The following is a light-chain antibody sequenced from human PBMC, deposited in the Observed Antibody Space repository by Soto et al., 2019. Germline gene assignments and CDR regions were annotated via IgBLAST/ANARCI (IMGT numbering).Light chain of an antibody. CDR2: AAS. CDR3: QKYSSVPV. V-gene: IGKV1-27*01. Sequence: DIQMTQSPTSLSASVGDRVTINCRASQGIRTFVAWYQQKPGKAPKLLIYAASTLQSGVPSRFSGSGSGTDFTLTIISLQPEDVATYSCQKYSSVPVFGPGTKVEIK. CDR1: QGIRTF. J-gene: IGKJ3*01.